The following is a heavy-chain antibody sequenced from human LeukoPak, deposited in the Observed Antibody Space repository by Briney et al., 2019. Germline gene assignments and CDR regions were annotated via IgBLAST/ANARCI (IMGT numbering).Heavy chain of an antibody. CDR3: AREAPPHSYGYKNWFDP. Sequence: ASVKVSCKASGGAFSSYAISWVRQAPGQGLEWMGGIIPIFGTANYAQKFQGRVTITADESMSTAYMELSSLRSEDTAVYYCAREAPPHSYGYKNWFDPWGQGTLVTVSS. CDR2: IIPIFGTA. CDR1: GGAFSSYA. V-gene: IGHV1-69*13. D-gene: IGHD5-18*01. J-gene: IGHJ5*02.